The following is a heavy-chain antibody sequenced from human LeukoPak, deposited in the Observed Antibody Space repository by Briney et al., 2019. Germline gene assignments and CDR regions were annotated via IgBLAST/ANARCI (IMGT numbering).Heavy chain of an antibody. V-gene: IGHV3-74*01. CDR1: GFTFSSYW. CDR2: INSDGSST. Sequence: GGSLRLSCAASGFTFSSYWMHWVRQAPGKGLVWVSRINSDGSSTSYADSVKGRFTISRDNAKNTLYLQMNSLRAEDTAVYYCATRGWFGEFPLDYWGQGTLVTVSS. D-gene: IGHD3-10*01. CDR3: ATRGWFGEFPLDY. J-gene: IGHJ4*02.